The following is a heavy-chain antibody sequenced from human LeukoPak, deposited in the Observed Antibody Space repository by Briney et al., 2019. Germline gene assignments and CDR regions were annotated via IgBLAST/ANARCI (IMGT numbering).Heavy chain of an antibody. CDR2: IKEDGSDI. D-gene: IGHD2-15*01. Sequence: GGSLRLSCAASGFTFSSYWMSWVRQAPGKGLEWVGNIKEDGSDIYYVESVRGRFTISRDNAKNSMYLQTNSLRVEDTAIYYCARIVAYGFDVWGKGTTVTVSS. V-gene: IGHV3-7*03. CDR1: GFTFSSYW. J-gene: IGHJ6*04. CDR3: ARIVAYGFDV.